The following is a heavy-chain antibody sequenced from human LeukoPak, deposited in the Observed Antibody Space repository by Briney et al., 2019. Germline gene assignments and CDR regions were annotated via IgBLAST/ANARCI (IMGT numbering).Heavy chain of an antibody. J-gene: IGHJ4*02. CDR1: GFTFSNYW. D-gene: IGHD3-10*01. Sequence: GGSLRLSCAASGFTFSNYWMHWVRQAPGKGLVWVSRINSDGINTSYADSVKGRFTISRDNSKNTLYLQMNSLRAEDTAVYYCAKEGYYYGSGSYPYFDYWGQGTLVTVSS. CDR3: AKEGYYYGSGSYPYFDY. V-gene: IGHV3-74*01. CDR2: INSDGINT.